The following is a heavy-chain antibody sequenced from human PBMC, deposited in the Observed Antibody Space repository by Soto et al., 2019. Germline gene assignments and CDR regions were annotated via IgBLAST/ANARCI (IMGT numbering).Heavy chain of an antibody. CDR1: GFTFSSYA. D-gene: IGHD2-15*01. Sequence: GGSLRLSCAASGFTFSSYAMHWVRQAPGKGPEWVSYISSSGTGIYYPDSVKGRFTISRDNAKNALYLQMSSLRAEDTAVYYCARAYSDAFDIWGQGTMVTVSS. CDR2: ISSSGTGI. V-gene: IGHV3-48*04. J-gene: IGHJ3*02. CDR3: ARAYSDAFDI.